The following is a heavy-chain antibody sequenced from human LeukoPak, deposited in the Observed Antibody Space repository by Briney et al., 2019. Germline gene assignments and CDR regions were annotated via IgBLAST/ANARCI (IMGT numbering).Heavy chain of an antibody. V-gene: IGHV1-69*15. CDR1: GGTFSSYA. Sequence: SVRVSCKASGGTFSSYAISWVRQAPGQGLEWMGRIIPIFGTANYAQKFQGRVTITADESTSTAYMELSSLRSEDTAVYYCARDRPYYYGSGTNWFDPWGQGTLVTVSS. CDR2: IIPIFGTA. J-gene: IGHJ5*02. D-gene: IGHD3-10*01. CDR3: ARDRPYYYGSGTNWFDP.